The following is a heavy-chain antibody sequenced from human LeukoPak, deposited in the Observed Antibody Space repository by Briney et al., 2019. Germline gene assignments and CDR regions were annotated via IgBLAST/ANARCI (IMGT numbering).Heavy chain of an antibody. D-gene: IGHD2-15*01. CDR2: INHSGGT. CDR1: GGSFSGYY. V-gene: IGHV4-34*01. J-gene: IGHJ4*02. CDR3: ARGRGGSWYSY. Sequence: PSETLSLTCAVYGGSFSGYYWSWIRQPPGKGLEWIGEINHSGGTNYNPSLKSRVTISVDTSKNQFSLKLSSVTAADTAVYYCARGRGGSWYSYWGQGTLVTVSS.